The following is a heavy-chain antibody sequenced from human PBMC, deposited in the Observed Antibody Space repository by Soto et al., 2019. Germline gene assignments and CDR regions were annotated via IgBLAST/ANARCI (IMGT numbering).Heavy chain of an antibody. CDR3: ARGGHYDILTGYPRTSLVYPLTPFYYCMYV. V-gene: IGHV1-8*01. J-gene: IGHJ6*01. Sequence: ASVKLSCKAPGYTYTSSEINSVRQATGQGLEWMEWMNPNSGNTGYAQKFQGRVTMTRNTSISTAYMELSSLRSEDTAVYYCARGGHYDILTGYPRTSLVYPLTPFYYCMYVW. CDR2: MNPNSGNT. CDR1: GYTYTSSE. D-gene: IGHD3-9*01.